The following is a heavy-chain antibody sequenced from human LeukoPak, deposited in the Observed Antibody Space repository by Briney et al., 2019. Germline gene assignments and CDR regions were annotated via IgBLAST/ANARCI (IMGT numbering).Heavy chain of an antibody. J-gene: IGHJ5*02. CDR1: GGSISSYY. Sequence: SETLSLTCTVSGGSISSYYWSWIRQPAGKGLEWIGRIYTSGSTNYNPSLKSRVTMSVDTSKNQFSLKLSSVTAADTAVYYCAKHNTVPAVHNWFDPWGQGTLVTVSS. CDR2: IYTSGST. V-gene: IGHV4-4*07. CDR3: AKHNTVPAVHNWFDP. D-gene: IGHD2-2*01.